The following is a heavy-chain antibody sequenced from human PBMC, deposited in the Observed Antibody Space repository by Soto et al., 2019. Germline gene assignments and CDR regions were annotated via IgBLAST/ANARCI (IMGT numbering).Heavy chain of an antibody. CDR3: ARVKAYNWFDP. CDR1: GYTFTSYA. CDR2: INAGNGNT. J-gene: IGHJ5*02. Sequence: AASVKVSCKASGYTFTSYAMHWVRQAPGQRLEWMGWINAGNGNTKYSQKFQGRVTITRDTSASTAYMELSSLRSEDTAVYYCARVKAYNWFDPWGEGTLVTVSS. V-gene: IGHV1-3*01.